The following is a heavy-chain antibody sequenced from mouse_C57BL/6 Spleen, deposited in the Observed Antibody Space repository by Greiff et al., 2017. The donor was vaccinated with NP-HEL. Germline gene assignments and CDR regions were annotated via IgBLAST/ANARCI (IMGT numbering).Heavy chain of an antibody. CDR1: GYTFTSYW. CDR3: ARGPYSNYGFAY. J-gene: IGHJ3*01. Sequence: QVQLQQPGAELVRPGSSVKLSCKASGYTFTSYWMHWVKQRPLQGLEWIGNIDPSDSETHYNQKFKDKATLTVDKSSSTAYMQLSSLTSEDSAVYYCARGPYSNYGFAYWGQGTLVTVSA. CDR2: IDPSDSET. D-gene: IGHD2-5*01. V-gene: IGHV1-52*01.